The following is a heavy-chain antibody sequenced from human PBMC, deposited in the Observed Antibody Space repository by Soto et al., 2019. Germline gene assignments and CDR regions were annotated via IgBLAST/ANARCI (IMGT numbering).Heavy chain of an antibody. Sequence: GGSLRLSCAASGFSFISAWMSWVRQAPGKGLEWVGRIKSETHGGTTDYAAPVKGRFTISRDDSKNTLYLQMNSLKTEDTAVYYCTGGVRTIFGVVIGDFDYWGQGTLVTVSS. V-gene: IGHV3-15*01. CDR3: TGGVRTIFGVVIGDFDY. D-gene: IGHD3-3*01. J-gene: IGHJ4*02. CDR1: GFSFISAW. CDR2: IKSETHGGTT.